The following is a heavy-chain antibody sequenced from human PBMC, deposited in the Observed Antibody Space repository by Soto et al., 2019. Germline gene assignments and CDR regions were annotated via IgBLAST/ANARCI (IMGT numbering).Heavy chain of an antibody. Sequence: SETLSLTCTVSGGSISSGGYYWSWIRQHPGKGLEWIGYIYYSGSTYYNPSLKSRVTISVDTSKNQFSLKLSSVTAADTAVYYCASGPGTMAKIDYWGQGTLVTVYS. CDR2: IYYSGST. D-gene: IGHD3-10*01. CDR3: ASGPGTMAKIDY. CDR1: GGSISSGGYY. J-gene: IGHJ4*02. V-gene: IGHV4-31*03.